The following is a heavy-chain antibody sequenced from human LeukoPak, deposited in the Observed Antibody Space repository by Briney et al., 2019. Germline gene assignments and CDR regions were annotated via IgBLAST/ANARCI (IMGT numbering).Heavy chain of an antibody. Sequence: SETLSLTCTVSGYSNSSGYYWSWIRQPAGKGLEWIGRIYTSGSTNYNPSLKSRVTISVDTSKNQFSLKLSSMTAADTAVYYCASAVKHYYYYYMDVWGKGTTVTVSS. CDR2: IYTSGST. V-gene: IGHV4-61*02. J-gene: IGHJ6*03. CDR3: ASAVKHYYYYYMDV. CDR1: GYSNSSGYY.